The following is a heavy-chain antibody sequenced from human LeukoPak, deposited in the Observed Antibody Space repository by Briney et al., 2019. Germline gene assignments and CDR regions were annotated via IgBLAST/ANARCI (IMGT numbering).Heavy chain of an antibody. CDR2: INHSGST. J-gene: IGHJ4*02. D-gene: IGHD3-16*02. CDR3: ARDRGYDYVWGSYRPFDY. CDR1: GGSFSGYC. V-gene: IGHV4-34*01. Sequence: NTSETLSLTCAVYGGSFSGYCWSWIRQPPGKGLEWIGEINHSGSTNYNPSLKSRVTISVDTSKNQFSLKLSSVTAADTAVYYCARDRGYDYVWGSYRPFDYWGQGTLVTVSS.